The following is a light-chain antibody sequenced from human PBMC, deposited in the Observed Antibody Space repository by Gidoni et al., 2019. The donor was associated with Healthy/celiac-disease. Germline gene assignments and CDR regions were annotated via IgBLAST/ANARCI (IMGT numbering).Light chain of an antibody. CDR3: QQDNSYPLT. Sequence: IQMTQSPSTLSAAVGDRVTITCRASQSISSWLAWYQQKPGKAPKLLLYKASSLESGVPSRFSGSGSGTEFTLTISSLQPDDFATYYCQQDNSYPLTFGGGTKVEIK. CDR1: QSISSW. V-gene: IGKV1-5*03. CDR2: KAS. J-gene: IGKJ4*01.